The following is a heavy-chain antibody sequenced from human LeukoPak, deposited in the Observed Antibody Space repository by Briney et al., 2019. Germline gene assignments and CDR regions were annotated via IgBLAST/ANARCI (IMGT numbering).Heavy chain of an antibody. CDR3: ARPLPYGGDIGPFDI. Sequence: ASVKVSCKASGYTFTTYGIDWVRQAPGQGLEWMGWISPYNGDTNYAQNLQGRVTMTTDTSTRTAYMELRSLRSDDTAVYYCARPLPYGGDIGPFDIWGQGTVVTVSS. D-gene: IGHD4-23*01. J-gene: IGHJ3*02. V-gene: IGHV1-18*04. CDR2: ISPYNGDT. CDR1: GYTFTTYG.